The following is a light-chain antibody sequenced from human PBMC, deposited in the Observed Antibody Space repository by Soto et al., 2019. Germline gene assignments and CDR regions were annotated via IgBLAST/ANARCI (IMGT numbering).Light chain of an antibody. Sequence: QSALTQPASVSGSPGQSITISCTGTSSDVGNYNFVSWYQQHPGKAPKLMISEGGKRPSGVSDRFSGSKSGNTASLTISGLHAEDEADYYCCSYAGISTYVFGPGTKLTVL. CDR2: EGG. CDR1: SSDVGNYNF. V-gene: IGLV2-23*01. J-gene: IGLJ1*01. CDR3: CSYAGISTYV.